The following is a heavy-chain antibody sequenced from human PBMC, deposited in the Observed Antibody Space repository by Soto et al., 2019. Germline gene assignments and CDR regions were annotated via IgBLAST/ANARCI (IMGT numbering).Heavy chain of an antibody. CDR2: ISGSGGST. CDR1: GFTFSSYA. D-gene: IGHD2-8*01. V-gene: IGHV3-23*01. Sequence: GGSLRLSCAASGFTFSSYAMSWVRQAPGKGLEWVSAISGSGGSTYYADSVKGRFTISRDNSKNTLYLQMNSLRAEDTAVYYCAKCARGNIVLDGFDAFDIWGQGTMVTVSS. CDR3: AKCARGNIVLDGFDAFDI. J-gene: IGHJ3*02.